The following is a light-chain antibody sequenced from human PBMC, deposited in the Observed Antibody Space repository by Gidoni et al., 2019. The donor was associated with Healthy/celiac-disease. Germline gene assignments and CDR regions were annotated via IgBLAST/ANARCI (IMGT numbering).Light chain of an antibody. J-gene: IGKJ3*01. Sequence: DIQMTQSPSSLSASVGDRVTITCRASQSISSYLNWYQQKPGKAPKLLIYAASSLQSGVPSRFSGSGSGTDFTLTISSLQPEDFATYYCQQSYSTPVFGPGTKVEIK. CDR2: AAS. CDR1: QSISSY. CDR3: QQSYSTPV. V-gene: IGKV1-39*01.